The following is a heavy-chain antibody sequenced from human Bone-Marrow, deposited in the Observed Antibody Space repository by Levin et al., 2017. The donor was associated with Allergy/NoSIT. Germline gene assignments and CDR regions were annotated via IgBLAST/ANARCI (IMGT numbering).Heavy chain of an antibody. CDR1: GYTFTGYY. V-gene: IGHV1-2*06. CDR3: ARDKEGSIWGSYRINVAFDI. Sequence: ASVKVSCKASGYTFTGYYMHWVRQAPGQGLEWMGRINPNSGGTNYAQKFQGRVTMTRDTSISTAYMELSRLRSDDTAVYYCARDKEGSIWGSYRINVAFDIWGQGTMVTVSS. J-gene: IGHJ3*02. CDR2: INPNSGGT. D-gene: IGHD3-16*02.